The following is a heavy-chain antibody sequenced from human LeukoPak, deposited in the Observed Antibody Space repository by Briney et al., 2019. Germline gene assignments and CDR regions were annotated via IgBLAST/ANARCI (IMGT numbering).Heavy chain of an antibody. CDR2: IYYSGST. CDR3: VRDFRGMTTFGSYGTFDI. J-gene: IGHJ3*02. D-gene: IGHD4-11*01. V-gene: IGHV4-39*07. CDR1: SGSISSSNYY. Sequence: SETLSLTCTVSSGSISSSNYYWGWVRQPPGKGLEWIGSIYYSGSTYYNPSLKSRVTISIDTSNNRFSLKLSSVTAADTAVYYCVRDFRGMTTFGSYGTFDIWGQGTMVTVSS.